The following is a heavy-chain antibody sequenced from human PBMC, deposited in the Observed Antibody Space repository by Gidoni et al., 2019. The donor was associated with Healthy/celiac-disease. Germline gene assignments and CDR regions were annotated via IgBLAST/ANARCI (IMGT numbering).Heavy chain of an antibody. Sequence: QVQLQESCPGLVTPSETLSLTCTVSGYSISSGYYWGWLRQPPGRGLEWIGSIYHSGSTYYNPSLKSRVTISVDTSKNQFSLKLSSVTAADTAVYYCASWVGAYDYWGQGTLVTVSS. CDR1: GYSISSGYY. J-gene: IGHJ4*02. V-gene: IGHV4-38-2*02. CDR2: IYHSGST. D-gene: IGHD1-26*01. CDR3: ASWVGAYDY.